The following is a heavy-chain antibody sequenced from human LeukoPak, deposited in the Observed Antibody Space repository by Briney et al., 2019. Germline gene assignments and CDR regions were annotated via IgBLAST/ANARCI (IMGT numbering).Heavy chain of an antibody. CDR2: IYTSGTI. D-gene: IGHD1-14*01. V-gene: IGHV4-4*07. Sequence: SETLSLTCTVSGGSISSYYWSWIRQPAGTALEWIGRIYTSGTITYNPSLKSRVTMSVDTSKSQFSLELSSVTAADTAVYYCARDGETGRDAFDIWGQGTMVTVSS. CDR1: GGSISSYY. J-gene: IGHJ3*02. CDR3: ARDGETGRDAFDI.